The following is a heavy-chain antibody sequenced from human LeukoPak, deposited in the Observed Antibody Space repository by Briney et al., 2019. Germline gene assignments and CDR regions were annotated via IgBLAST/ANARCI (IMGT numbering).Heavy chain of an antibody. Sequence: PGGSLRLSCAASGFAFNAYAMHWVRQAPGQGLEWVALIWHDGSHKFYSNSVRGQFTISRDNSKNTVSLQMNNLRPEDTAVYYCAREIFVSGSYPDFWGQGTLVTASS. D-gene: IGHD3-16*02. V-gene: IGHV3-33*01. CDR2: IWHDGSHK. CDR3: AREIFVSGSYPDF. J-gene: IGHJ4*02. CDR1: GFAFNAYA.